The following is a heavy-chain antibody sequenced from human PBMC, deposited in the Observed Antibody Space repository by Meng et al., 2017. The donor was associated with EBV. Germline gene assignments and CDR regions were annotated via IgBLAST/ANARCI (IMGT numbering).Heavy chain of an antibody. V-gene: IGHV1-18*01. Sequence: VRPGQVGAEVKMPGASVKVSGTAYSYTFTSYGIRWVRQAPGQGLGWMGWISAYNGNTTHAQKLQGRVTMTTDTSTSTAYMELRGLRSDDTAVYYGARGLDYFDYWGQGTLVTVSS. CDR2: ISAYNGNT. CDR3: ARGLDYFDY. CDR1: SYTFTSYG. J-gene: IGHJ4*02.